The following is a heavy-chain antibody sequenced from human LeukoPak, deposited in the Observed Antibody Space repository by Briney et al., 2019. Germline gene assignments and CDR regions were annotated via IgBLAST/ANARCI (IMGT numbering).Heavy chain of an antibody. Sequence: ASVKVSCKASGYTFTSYGISWVRQAPGQGLEWMGWISAYKGNTSYAQKLQGRVTMTTDTSTSTAYMELRSLRSDDTAVYYCARDCSGGSCYYNYFDYWGQGTLVTVSS. CDR3: ARDCSGGSCYYNYFDY. J-gene: IGHJ4*02. CDR1: GYTFTSYG. D-gene: IGHD2-15*01. V-gene: IGHV1-18*04. CDR2: ISAYKGNT.